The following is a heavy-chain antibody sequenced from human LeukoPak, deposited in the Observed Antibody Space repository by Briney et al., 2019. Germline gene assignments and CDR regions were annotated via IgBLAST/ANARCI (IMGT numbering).Heavy chain of an antibody. Sequence: SQTLSLTCTVSGDSMSSGGYYWSWIRQHPGRGLEWIGYIFSTGNTYYNPSLKSRLTISVDTSKNRFSLQLSFVTAADTAVYYCARTRLRGDPFDDWGQGTLVTVSS. D-gene: IGHD2-21*02. CDR3: ARTRLRGDPFDD. V-gene: IGHV4-31*03. J-gene: IGHJ4*02. CDR1: GDSMSSGGYY. CDR2: IFSTGNT.